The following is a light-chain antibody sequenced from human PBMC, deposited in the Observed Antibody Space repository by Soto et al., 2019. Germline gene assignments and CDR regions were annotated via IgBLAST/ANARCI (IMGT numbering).Light chain of an antibody. V-gene: IGKV3-20*01. CDR1: QSVSSSY. CDR2: GAS. J-gene: IGKJ1*01. Sequence: EIVLTQSPGTLSLCPGERATLSCRASQSVSSSYLAWYQQKPGQAPRLLIYGASSRATGIPDRFSGSGSGTDFTLTISRLEPEDFAVYYCQHYGSSLWTFGQGTKVEIK. CDR3: QHYGSSLWT.